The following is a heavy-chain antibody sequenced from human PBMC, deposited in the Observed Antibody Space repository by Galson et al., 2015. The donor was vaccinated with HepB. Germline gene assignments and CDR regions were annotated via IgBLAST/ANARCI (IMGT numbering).Heavy chain of an antibody. CDR1: GGTFSSYT. J-gene: IGHJ4*02. CDR2: IIPILGIA. Sequence: SVKVSCKASGGTFSSYTISWVRQAPGQGLEWMGRIIPILGIANYAQKFQGRVTITADKSTSTAYMELSSLRSEDTAVYYCARECSGYSFDYWGQGTLVTVSS. D-gene: IGHD3-22*01. CDR3: ARECSGYSFDY. V-gene: IGHV1-69*04.